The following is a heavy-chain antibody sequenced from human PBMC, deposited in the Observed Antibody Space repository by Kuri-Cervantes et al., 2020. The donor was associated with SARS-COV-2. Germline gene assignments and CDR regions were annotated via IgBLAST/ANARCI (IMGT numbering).Heavy chain of an antibody. Sequence: ASVKVSCKASGYTSRGDGFSWVRQARGGGLEWMGWISGYNGDTKYAAKFQGRVTMTRDTSTNTAYMELNNLRSDDTAVYYCAVGDYGGNYPLGSHWGQGTLVTVSS. CDR1: GYTSRGDG. CDR3: AVGDYGGNYPLGSH. V-gene: IGHV1-18*01. CDR2: ISGYNGDT. D-gene: IGHD4-23*01. J-gene: IGHJ4*02.